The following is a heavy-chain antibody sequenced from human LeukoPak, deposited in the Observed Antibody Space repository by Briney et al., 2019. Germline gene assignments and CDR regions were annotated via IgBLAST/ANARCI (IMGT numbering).Heavy chain of an antibody. CDR3: IRDFRSADL. J-gene: IGHJ5*02. CDR1: GFTFSSYS. V-gene: IGHV3-74*01. Sequence: GGSLRLSCAASGFTFSSYSMNWVRQPPGKGLVWVSRIYVDGRTTNYADSVKGRFTISRDNAKNTVYLEMNSLSVEDTATYYCIRDFRSADLWGQGTLVTVTS. CDR2: IYVDGRTT.